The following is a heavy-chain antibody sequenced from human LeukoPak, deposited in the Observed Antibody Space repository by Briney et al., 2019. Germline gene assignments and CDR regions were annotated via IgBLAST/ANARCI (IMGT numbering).Heavy chain of an antibody. CDR3: IRDFRSADL. J-gene: IGHJ5*02. CDR1: GFTFSSYS. V-gene: IGHV3-74*01. Sequence: GGSLRLSCAASGFTFSSYSMNWVRQPPGKGLVWVSRIYVDGRTTNYADSVKGRFTISRDNAKNTVYLEMNSLSVEDTATYYCIRDFRSADLWGQGTLVTVTS. CDR2: IYVDGRTT.